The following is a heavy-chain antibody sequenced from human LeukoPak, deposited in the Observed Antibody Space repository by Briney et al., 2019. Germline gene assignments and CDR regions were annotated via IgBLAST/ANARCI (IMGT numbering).Heavy chain of an antibody. CDR2: INHSGST. CDR3: TRRHGDYPYSFDY. V-gene: IGHV4-34*01. CDR1: GGSFSGYY. D-gene: IGHD4-17*01. Sequence: TSETLSLTCAVYGGSFSGYYWSWIRQPPGKGLEWIGEINHSGSTNYNPSLKSRVTISVDTSKNQFSLNLSSVTAADTAMYYCTRRHGDYPYSFDYWGQGTLVTVSS. J-gene: IGHJ4*02.